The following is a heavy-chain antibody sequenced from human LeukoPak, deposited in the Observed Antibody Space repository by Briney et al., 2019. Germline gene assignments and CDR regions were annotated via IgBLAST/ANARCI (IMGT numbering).Heavy chain of an antibody. J-gene: IGHJ5*02. CDR3: AXGYSGXXXGWFDP. D-gene: IGHD5-12*01. CDR1: GYTFTSYD. V-gene: IGHV1-8*03. Sequence: ASVNVSCKASGYTFTSYDINWVRQATGQGLEWMGWMNPNSGNTXXXXKFQGSVTITRNTSISTAYMELSSLRSEDTDVYYCAXGYSGXXXGWFDPWGQGTLITVSS. CDR2: MNPNSGNT.